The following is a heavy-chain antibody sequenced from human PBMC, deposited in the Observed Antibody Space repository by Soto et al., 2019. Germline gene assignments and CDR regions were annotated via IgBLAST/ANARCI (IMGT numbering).Heavy chain of an antibody. Sequence: QVQLVQSGAEVKKPGASVKVSCKASGYTFTTYEINWVRQVPGQGLEWMGWMSPSNGNTGYVDQFRGRVTMTSNTSTTTAYMELSSLRSEDTAVYYCARVGGQLFGDHGMDVWGQGTTVTVSS. CDR1: GYTFTTYE. V-gene: IGHV1-8*01. D-gene: IGHD3-10*01. CDR2: MSPSNGNT. J-gene: IGHJ6*02. CDR3: ARVGGQLFGDHGMDV.